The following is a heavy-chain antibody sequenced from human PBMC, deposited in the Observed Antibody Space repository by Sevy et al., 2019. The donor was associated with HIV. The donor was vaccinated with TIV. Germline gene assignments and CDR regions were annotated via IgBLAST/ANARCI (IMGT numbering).Heavy chain of an antibody. CDR1: GYTFTDYY. J-gene: IGHJ6*02. CDR2: INPKSGGT. Sequence: ASVKVSCKASGYTFTDYYIHWVRQAPGQGLEWMGWINPKSGGTNYAQKFHGGVTMTRDTSIGTAYMGLGRLRSDDTAGYYCARVVEPAGIDPYYYGVDVWGPGATVTVSS. D-gene: IGHD2-2*02. V-gene: IGHV1-2*02. CDR3: ARVVEPAGIDPYYYGVDV.